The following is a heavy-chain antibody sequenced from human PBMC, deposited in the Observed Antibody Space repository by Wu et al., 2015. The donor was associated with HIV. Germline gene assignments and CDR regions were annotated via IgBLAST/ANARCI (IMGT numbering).Heavy chain of an antibody. CDR3: ARDMPSIYDSSGHRSLDI. Sequence: QAHLVQSGAEVRKPGASVKVSCKASGYMFRSYYMNWVRQAPGQGLEWMGIFNPSGGSTNSAQKFQGRLAMTTDTATATAYMELRRLTSDDTAVYYCARDMPSIYDSSGHRSLDIWGQGTVVAVSS. J-gene: IGHJ3*02. D-gene: IGHD3-22*01. V-gene: IGHV1-46*01. CDR1: GYMFRSYY. CDR2: FNPSGGST.